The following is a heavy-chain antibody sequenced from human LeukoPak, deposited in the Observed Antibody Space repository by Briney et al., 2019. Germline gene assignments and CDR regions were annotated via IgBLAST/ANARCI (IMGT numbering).Heavy chain of an antibody. CDR3: ARAPQQWLVRKNAFDI. CDR2: IIPIFGTA. D-gene: IGHD6-19*01. J-gene: IGHJ3*02. CDR1: GGTFSSYA. V-gene: IGHV1-69*06. Sequence: SVKVSCKASGGTFSSYAISWVRQAPGQGLEWMGGIIPIFGTANYAQKFQGRATITADKSTSTAYMELSSLRSEDTAVYYCARAPQQWLVRKNAFDIWGQGTMVTVSS.